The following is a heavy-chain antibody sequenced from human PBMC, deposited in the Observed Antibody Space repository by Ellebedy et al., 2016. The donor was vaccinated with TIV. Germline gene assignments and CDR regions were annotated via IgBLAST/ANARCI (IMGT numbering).Heavy chain of an antibody. CDR2: INSDGSST. D-gene: IGHD2-21*02. J-gene: IGHJ4*02. CDR1: GFTFSSYW. V-gene: IGHV3-74*01. CDR3: ARGDCGGDCRTPDY. Sequence: GESLKISCAASGFTFSSYWMHWVRQAPGKGLVWVSRINSDGSSTSYADSVKGRFTISRDNAKNTLYLQMNSLRAEDTAVYYCARGDCGGDCRTPDYWGQGTLVTVSS.